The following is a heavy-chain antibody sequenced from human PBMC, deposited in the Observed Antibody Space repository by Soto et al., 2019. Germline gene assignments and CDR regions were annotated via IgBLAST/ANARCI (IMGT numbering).Heavy chain of an antibody. V-gene: IGHV3-48*03. J-gene: IGHJ6*02. CDR2: ISDSGGTV. CDR1: GFTFSAYE. CDR3: ARDLLHYDFWSGYSAYFYYGMDV. Sequence: GGSLRLSCAASGFTFSAYEMNWVLQAPGQGLEWGSDISDSGGTVYYADSVKGRFTVSRDNDQNSVYLQMNSLRTEDTAVYYCARDLLHYDFWSGYSAYFYYGMDVWGPGTTVTVSS. D-gene: IGHD3-3*01.